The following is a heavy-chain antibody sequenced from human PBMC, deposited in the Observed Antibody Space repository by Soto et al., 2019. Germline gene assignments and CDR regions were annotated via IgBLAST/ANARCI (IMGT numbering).Heavy chain of an antibody. J-gene: IGHJ4*02. CDR2: IYYSGST. D-gene: IGHD6-25*01. CDR3: VRILGGDSDYELYFDY. V-gene: IGHV4-59*01. CDR1: GGSISSYY. Sequence: PSETLSLTCTVSGGSISSYYWSWIRQPPGKGLEWIGYIYYSGSTNYIPSLKSRVTISVDTSKHQFSLKLSSVTAADTAVFYCVRILGGDSDYELYFDYWGQGTLVTVSS.